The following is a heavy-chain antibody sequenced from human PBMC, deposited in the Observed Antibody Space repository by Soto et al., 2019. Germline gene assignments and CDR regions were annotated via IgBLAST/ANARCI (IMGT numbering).Heavy chain of an antibody. Sequence: ASDTLSLTCAVYGGSFSGYYWSWIRQPPGKGLEWIGEINHSGSTNYNPSLKSRVTISVDTSKNQFSLKLSSVTAADTAVYYCAGPGSALLRGWGQGTVVTVSS. CDR1: GGSFSGYY. CDR3: AGPGSALLRG. V-gene: IGHV4-34*01. CDR2: INHSGST. J-gene: IGHJ4*02.